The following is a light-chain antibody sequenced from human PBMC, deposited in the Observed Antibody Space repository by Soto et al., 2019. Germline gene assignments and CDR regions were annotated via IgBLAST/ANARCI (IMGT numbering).Light chain of an antibody. CDR3: QQYGSIPWT. CDR1: ESVVSNY. V-gene: IGKV3-20*01. CDR2: DAS. Sequence: EIVLTQSPGTLSLSPGERATLSCRATESVVSNYLAWYQLKPGQAPRLLIYDASSRATGIPDRFSDSGSGTDFTLTISRLEPEDFAVYYCQQYGSIPWTLGQGTKVDIK. J-gene: IGKJ1*01.